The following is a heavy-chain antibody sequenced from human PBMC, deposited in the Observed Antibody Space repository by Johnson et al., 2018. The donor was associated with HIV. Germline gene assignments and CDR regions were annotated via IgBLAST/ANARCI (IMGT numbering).Heavy chain of an antibody. Sequence: QVQLVESGGGVMQPGKSLRLSCEASGFTFRSYAMHWVRQAPGKGLEWVAVITYAGRNKYYTDSVKCRFIISRDNSKNMTNLQMNGLSDEDTADYYCVRDQGSGWPTNAFDIWGRGTRVTVSS. CDR3: VRDQGSGWPTNAFDI. CDR2: ITYAGRNK. V-gene: IGHV3-30*04. D-gene: IGHD6-19*01. CDR1: GFTFRSYA. J-gene: IGHJ3*02.